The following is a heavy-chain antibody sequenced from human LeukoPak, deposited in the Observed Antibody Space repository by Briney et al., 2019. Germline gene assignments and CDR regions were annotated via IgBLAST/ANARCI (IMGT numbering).Heavy chain of an antibody. CDR2: INHSGST. D-gene: IGHD6-6*01. V-gene: IGHV4-34*01. J-gene: IGHJ4*02. CDR1: GGSFSGYY. CDR3: ARGNSSSSHYFDY. Sequence: PSETLSLTCAVYGGSFSGYYWSWIRQPPGKGLEWIGEINHSGSTNYNPSLKSRVTISVDTSKNQFSLKLSSVTAAVTAVYYCARGNSSSSHYFDYWGQGTLVTVSS.